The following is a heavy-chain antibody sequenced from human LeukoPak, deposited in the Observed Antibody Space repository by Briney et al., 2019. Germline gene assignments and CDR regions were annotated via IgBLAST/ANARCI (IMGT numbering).Heavy chain of an antibody. CDR2: IYSGGST. Sequence: PGGSLRLSCAASGFTVSSNYMSWVRQAPGKGLEWVSVIYSGGSTYYADSVKGRFTISRDNSKNTLYLQMNSLRAEDTAVYYCARAGAGNYDFWSGYEYYFDYWGQGTLVTVSS. J-gene: IGHJ4*02. V-gene: IGHV3-66*01. CDR1: GFTVSSNY. D-gene: IGHD3-3*01. CDR3: ARAGAGNYDFWSGYEYYFDY.